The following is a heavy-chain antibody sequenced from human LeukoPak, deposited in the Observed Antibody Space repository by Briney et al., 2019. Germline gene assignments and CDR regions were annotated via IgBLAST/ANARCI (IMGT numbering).Heavy chain of an antibody. D-gene: IGHD3-22*01. CDR3: AAMIGYFDY. J-gene: IGHJ4*02. Sequence: PSETLSLTCTVSGYSISSGYYWGWIRQPPGKGLEWIGSIYHSGSTYYNPSLKSRVTISRDTSKNQFSLKLNSVTAADTAVYYCAAMIGYFDYWGQGILVTVSS. V-gene: IGHV4-38-2*02. CDR2: IYHSGST. CDR1: GYSISSGYY.